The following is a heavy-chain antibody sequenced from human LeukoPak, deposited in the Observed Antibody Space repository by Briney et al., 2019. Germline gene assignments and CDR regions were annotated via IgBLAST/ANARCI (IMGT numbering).Heavy chain of an antibody. CDR2: INPNSGGT. D-gene: IGHD6-13*01. J-gene: IGHJ1*01. CDR1: GYTFTGYN. V-gene: IGHV1-2*02. CDR3: ARGHSTSWPEYFQH. Sequence: ASVKVSCKASGYTFTGYNMHWVRQVPGHGLEWMGWINPNSGGTNYAQRFQGRVTMTRDTSISTAYMELRSLKSDDTAVYYCARGHSTSWPEYFQHWGQGTLVTVSS.